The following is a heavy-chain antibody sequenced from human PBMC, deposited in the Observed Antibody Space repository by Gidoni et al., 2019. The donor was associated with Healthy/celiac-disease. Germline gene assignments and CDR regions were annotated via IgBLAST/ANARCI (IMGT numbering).Heavy chain of an antibody. CDR3: AREGAIAARPFDY. CDR1: GRSISSSSYY. V-gene: IGHV4-39*07. J-gene: IGHJ4*02. Sequence: QLQLQESGPGLVKPSETLSLTCPVSGRSISSSSYYWGWIRQPPGTGLEWIGSRYSSGSTYYNPSLKSRVTISVDTSKNQFSLKLSSVTAADTAVYYCAREGAIAARPFDYWGQGTLVTVSS. D-gene: IGHD6-6*01. CDR2: RYSSGST.